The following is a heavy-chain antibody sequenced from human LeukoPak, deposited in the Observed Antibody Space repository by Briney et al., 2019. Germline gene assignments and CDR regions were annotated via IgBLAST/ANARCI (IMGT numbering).Heavy chain of an antibody. CDR1: GFTVSSNY. J-gene: IGHJ4*02. V-gene: IGHV3-53*05. D-gene: IGHD3-22*01. Sequence: GGSLRLSCAASGFTVSSNYMSWVRQAPGKGLEWVSVIYSGGSTYYADSVKGRFTISRDNSKNSLYLQMNSLRAEDMALYYCAKDTGDSSGVDYWGQGTLVTVSS. CDR2: IYSGGST. CDR3: AKDTGDSSGVDY.